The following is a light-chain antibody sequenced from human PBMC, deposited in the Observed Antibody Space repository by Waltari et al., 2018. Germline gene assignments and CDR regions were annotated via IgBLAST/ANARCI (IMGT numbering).Light chain of an antibody. CDR1: SGSVSTSYY. Sequence: QTVVTQEPSFSVSPGGTVTLTCGLSSGSVSTSYYPSWYQQTPGQAPRTLIYSTNTRSSGVPDRFSGSSLGNKAALTITGAQADDESDYYCVLYMGSGSVFGGGTKLTVL. J-gene: IGLJ2*01. CDR3: VLYMGSGSV. V-gene: IGLV8-61*01. CDR2: STN.